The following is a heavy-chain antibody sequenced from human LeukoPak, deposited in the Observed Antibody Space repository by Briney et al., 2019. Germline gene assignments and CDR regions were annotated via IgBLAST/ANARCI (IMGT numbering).Heavy chain of an antibody. D-gene: IGHD3-10*01. Sequence: ASVKVSCKASGGTFSSYAISWVRQAPGQGLEWMGGIIPIFGTANYAQKFQGRVTITADESTSTAYMELSSLRSEDTAVYYCVRGMDSGSYFEPWGQGTLVTVSS. V-gene: IGHV1-69*13. J-gene: IGHJ4*02. CDR3: VRGMDSGSYFEP. CDR1: GGTFSSYA. CDR2: IIPIFGTA.